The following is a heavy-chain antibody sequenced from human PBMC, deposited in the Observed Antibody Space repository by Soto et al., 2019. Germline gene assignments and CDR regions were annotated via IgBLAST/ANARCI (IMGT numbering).Heavy chain of an antibody. CDR1: GFTFSSYS. V-gene: IGHV3-21*01. CDR3: ARDLDYDYVWGSYQQAPYYYYYGMDV. D-gene: IGHD3-16*02. CDR2: ISSSSSYI. J-gene: IGHJ6*02. Sequence: GGSLRLSCAASGFTFSSYSMNWVRQAPGKGLEWVSSISSSSSYIYYADSVKGRFTISRDNAKNSLYLQMNSLRAEDTAVYYCARDLDYDYVWGSYQQAPYYYYYGMDVWGQGTTVTVSS.